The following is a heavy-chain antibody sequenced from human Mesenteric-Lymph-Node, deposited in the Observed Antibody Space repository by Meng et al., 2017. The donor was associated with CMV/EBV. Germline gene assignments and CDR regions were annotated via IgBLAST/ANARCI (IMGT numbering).Heavy chain of an antibody. CDR3: ARKVWGGVPAAASSIFDY. V-gene: IGHV3-7*01. Sequence: GESLKISCAASGFTFSSYWMSWVRQAPGKGLEWVANIKQDGSEKYYVDSVKGRFTISRDNAKNSLYLQMNSLRAEDTAVYYCARKVWGGVPAAASSIFDYWGQGTLVTVSS. J-gene: IGHJ4*02. CDR1: GFTFSSYW. D-gene: IGHD2-2*01. CDR2: IKQDGSEK.